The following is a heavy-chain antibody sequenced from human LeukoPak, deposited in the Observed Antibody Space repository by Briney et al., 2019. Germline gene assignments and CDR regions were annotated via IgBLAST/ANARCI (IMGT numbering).Heavy chain of an antibody. D-gene: IGHD3-22*01. CDR2: INPSGGST. V-gene: IGHV1-46*01. CDR3: ARHYYDSSGYYSRFDY. CDR1: GYTFTSYY. Sequence: ASVKVSCKASGYTFTSYYMHWVRQAPGQGLEWMGIINPSGGSTSYAQKFQGRVTMTRDMSTSTDYMELSSLRSDDTAVYYCARHYYDSSGYYSRFDYWGQGTLVTVSS. J-gene: IGHJ4*02.